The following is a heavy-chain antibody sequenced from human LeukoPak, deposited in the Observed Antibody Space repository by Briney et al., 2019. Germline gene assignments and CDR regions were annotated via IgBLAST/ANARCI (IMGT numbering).Heavy chain of an antibody. Sequence: GGSLKLSCAASGFTFSYYYMSWIRQAPGQGLEWISYISSSGSTIYYAHSVKGRFTISRDNAKSSLYLQMNSLRAEDTAVCYCARDYDILTGRTIDHWGQGTLVTVSS. CDR3: ARDYDILTGRTIDH. CDR2: ISSSGSTI. J-gene: IGHJ4*02. V-gene: IGHV3-11*04. CDR1: GFTFSYYY. D-gene: IGHD3-9*01.